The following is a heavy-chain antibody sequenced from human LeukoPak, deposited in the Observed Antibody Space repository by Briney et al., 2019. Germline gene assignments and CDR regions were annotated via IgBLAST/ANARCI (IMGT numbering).Heavy chain of an antibody. J-gene: IGHJ4*02. CDR1: GFSFSSYA. D-gene: IGHD6-19*01. V-gene: IGHV3-30*04. CDR3: ARDRREYSSGWYFDQ. CDR2: ISHDGINK. Sequence: RSLRLSCVVSGFSFSSYAMHWVRQAPGKGLEWVAVISHDGINKYYADSVKGRFTISRDISKNTLYVQMNSLRGEDTAVYYCARDRREYSSGWYFDQWGRGILVTVSS.